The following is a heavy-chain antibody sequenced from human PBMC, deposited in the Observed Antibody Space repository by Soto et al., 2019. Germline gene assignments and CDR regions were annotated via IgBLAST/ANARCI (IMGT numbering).Heavy chain of an antibody. CDR1: GGSISSYY. V-gene: IGHV4-59*01. Sequence: NPSETLSLTCTVSGGSISSYYWSWIRQPPGKGLEWIGYIYYSGSTNYNPSLKSRVTISVDTSKNQFSLKLSSVTAADTAVYYCARVGSNYYYYGMDVWGQGTTVTVS. J-gene: IGHJ6*02. CDR2: IYYSGST. CDR3: ARVGSNYYYYGMDV. D-gene: IGHD4-4*01.